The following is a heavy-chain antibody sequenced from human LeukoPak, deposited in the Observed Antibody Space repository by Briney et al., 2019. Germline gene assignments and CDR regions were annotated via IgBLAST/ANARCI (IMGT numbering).Heavy chain of an antibody. CDR3: ARVGLRGSGTHHDWFDS. V-gene: IGHV1-69*13. D-gene: IGHD3-10*01. J-gene: IGHJ5*01. CDR2: IIPIFGTA. Sequence: SVKVSCKASGGTFSSYAISWVRQAPGQGLEWMGGIIPIFGTANYAQKFQGRVTITADESTSTAYMELSSLRSEDTAVYYCARVGLRGSGTHHDWFDSWGQGTLITVPS. CDR1: GGTFSSYA.